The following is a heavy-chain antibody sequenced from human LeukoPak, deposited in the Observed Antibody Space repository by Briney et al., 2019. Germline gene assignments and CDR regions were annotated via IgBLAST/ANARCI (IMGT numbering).Heavy chain of an antibody. V-gene: IGHV4-39*01. CDR2: IYYSGST. CDR3: ARRFYSGGFDY. D-gene: IGHD2-15*01. CDR1: GGSISSYY. Sequence: SETLSLTCTVSGGSISSYYWGWIRQPPGKGLEWIGSIYYSGSTDYNPSLKSRVTISVDTSKNQFSLRLSSLTAADTAVYYCARRFYSGGFDYWGQGTLVTVSS. J-gene: IGHJ4*02.